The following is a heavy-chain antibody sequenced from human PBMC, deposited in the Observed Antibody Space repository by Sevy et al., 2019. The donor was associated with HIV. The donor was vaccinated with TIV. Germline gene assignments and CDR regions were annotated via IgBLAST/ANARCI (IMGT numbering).Heavy chain of an antibody. CDR2: ISGSGYST. J-gene: IGHJ4*02. D-gene: IGHD3-22*01. CDR1: GFTFSSYA. Sequence: GGSLRLSCAASGFTFSSYAMTWVRQAPGKGLEWVSGISGSGYSTYYADSVKGRFTISRDNSKNTLYLQMNSLRAEDTAVYYCAKEGRIDYYDSSGYYEFDYWGQGTLVTVSS. V-gene: IGHV3-23*01. CDR3: AKEGRIDYYDSSGYYEFDY.